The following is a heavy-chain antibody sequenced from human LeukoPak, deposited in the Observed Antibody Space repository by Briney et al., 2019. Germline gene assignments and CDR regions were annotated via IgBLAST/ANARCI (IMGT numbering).Heavy chain of an antibody. CDR1: GFTFSSYS. V-gene: IGHV3-30*18. CDR3: AKELHGYLRSNIDY. Sequence: GRFIRLSCAASGFTFSSYSMHWVRQAANQRLEWVAVISYDGSNKSYADSVKGRFTISRDNSKITLYHQMNSLRAEGTAVDYCAKELHGYLRSNIDYWGQGTLVTVSS. J-gene: IGHJ4*02. CDR2: ISYDGSNK. D-gene: IGHD2-15*01.